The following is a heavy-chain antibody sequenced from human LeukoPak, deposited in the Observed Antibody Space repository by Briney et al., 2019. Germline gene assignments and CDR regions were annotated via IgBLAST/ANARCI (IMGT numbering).Heavy chain of an antibody. Sequence: GASLQISCKGSGYFFTSYWIGWVRQLPGKGLEWMGIIYPGDSDTRYSPSFQGQVTISADKSISTAYLQWSSLKASDTAMYYCARHRFAVTVTAPFDYWGQGTLVTVSS. V-gene: IGHV5-51*01. CDR3: ARHRFAVTVTAPFDY. D-gene: IGHD4-11*01. CDR1: GYFFTSYW. CDR2: IYPGDSDT. J-gene: IGHJ4*02.